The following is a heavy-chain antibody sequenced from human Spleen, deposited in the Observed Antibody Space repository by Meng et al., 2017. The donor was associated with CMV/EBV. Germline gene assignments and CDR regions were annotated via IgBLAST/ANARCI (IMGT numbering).Heavy chain of an antibody. CDR1: GFTFSTYA. V-gene: IGHV3-53*01. J-gene: IGHJ6*02. CDR3: ARDSGGAGMDV. D-gene: IGHD1-1*01. CDR2: IYSGGST. Sequence: GESLKISCAASGFTFSTYAMTWVRQAPGKGLEWVSIIYSGGSTNHADSVKGRFTISRDISKNMVYLQMNSLRAEDTAVYYCARDSGGAGMDVWGQGTTVTVSS.